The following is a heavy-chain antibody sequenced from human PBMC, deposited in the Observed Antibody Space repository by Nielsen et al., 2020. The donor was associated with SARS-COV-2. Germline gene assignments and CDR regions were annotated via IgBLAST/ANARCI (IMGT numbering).Heavy chain of an antibody. J-gene: IGHJ6*02. D-gene: IGHD1-26*01. CDR1: GFTFSDYY. CDR2: ISYDGSNK. Sequence: GESLKISCAASGFTFSDYYMSWIRQAPGKGLEWVAVISYDGSNKYYADSVKGRFTISRDNSKNTLYLQMNSLRAEDTAVYYCARAYSGSYYYGMDVWGQGTTVTVSS. V-gene: IGHV3-30-3*01. CDR3: ARAYSGSYYYGMDV.